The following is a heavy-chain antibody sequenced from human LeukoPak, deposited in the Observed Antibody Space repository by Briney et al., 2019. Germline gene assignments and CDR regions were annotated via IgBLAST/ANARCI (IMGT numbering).Heavy chain of an antibody. CDR1: GGSISSYY. J-gene: IGHJ5*02. V-gene: IGHV4-59*01. Sequence: SETLSLTCTVSGGSISSYYWSWIRQPPGKGLEWIGYIYYSGSTNYNPSLKSRVTISVDTSKNQFSLKLSSVTAADTAVYYCARVGEFRVPRFDPWGQGTLVTVSS. D-gene: IGHD3-16*01. CDR2: IYYSGST. CDR3: ARVGEFRVPRFDP.